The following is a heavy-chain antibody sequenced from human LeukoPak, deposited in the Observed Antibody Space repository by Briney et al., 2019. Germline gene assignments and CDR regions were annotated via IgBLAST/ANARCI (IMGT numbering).Heavy chain of an antibody. CDR2: IIPIFGTA. V-gene: IGHV1-69*13. CDR3: ARVRGYYDSSGPRDY. J-gene: IGHJ4*02. Sequence: SVKVSCKASGGTFSSYAISWVRQAPGQGLEWMGGIIPIFGTANYAQKFQGRVTITADESTSTAYMELSSLRSDDTAVYYCARVRGYYDSSGPRDYWGQGTLVTVSS. D-gene: IGHD3-22*01. CDR1: GGTFSSYA.